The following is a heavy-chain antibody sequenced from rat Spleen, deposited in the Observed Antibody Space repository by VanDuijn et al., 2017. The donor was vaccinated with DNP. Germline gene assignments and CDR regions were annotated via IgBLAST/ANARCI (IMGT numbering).Heavy chain of an antibody. Sequence: EVKLVESGGGLVQPGRSLKLSCAASGFTFRNYGMHWIRQAPTKGLEWVASISPSGGSTFYRESVKGRFTISKNNAKSTLYLQMDSLRSEDTATYYCATGLGDYWGQGVMVTVSS. CDR2: ISPSGGST. J-gene: IGHJ2*01. V-gene: IGHV5-19*01. CDR3: ATGLGDY. D-gene: IGHD4-6*01. CDR1: GFTFRNYG.